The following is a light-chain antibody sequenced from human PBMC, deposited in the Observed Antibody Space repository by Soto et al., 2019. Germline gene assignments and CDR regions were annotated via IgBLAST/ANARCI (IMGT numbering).Light chain of an antibody. J-gene: IGLJ2*01. V-gene: IGLV2-14*01. CDR2: DVT. CDR3: SSYTTTSTVL. CDR1: SSDVGAYNY. Sequence: QSVLTRPASVSGSPGQSITISCTGTSSDVGAYNYVSWYQQHPGKAPKLMIYDVTDRPSGVSNRFSGSKSGSTASLTISGLQAEDDADYYCSSYTTTSTVLFGVGTMLTVL.